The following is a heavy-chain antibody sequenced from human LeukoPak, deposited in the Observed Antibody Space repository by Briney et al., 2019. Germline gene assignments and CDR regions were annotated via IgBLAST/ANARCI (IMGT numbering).Heavy chain of an antibody. J-gene: IGHJ4*02. Sequence: ASVKVSFKASGYTCISYGISWVRQAPGQGLEWMGWINAYNGNTNYPQKLHGRVTLPTDTSTREAYMELRSLRSDDTAVYYCARDLLVSGPEQLLFFSYWGQGTLVTVSS. CDR3: ARDLLVSGPEQLLFFSY. CDR1: GYTCISYG. D-gene: IGHD2-2*01. CDR2: INAYNGNT. V-gene: IGHV1-18*04.